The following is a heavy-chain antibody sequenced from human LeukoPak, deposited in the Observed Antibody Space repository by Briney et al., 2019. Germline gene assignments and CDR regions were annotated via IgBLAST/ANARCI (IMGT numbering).Heavy chain of an antibody. V-gene: IGHV3-23*01. Sequence: GGSLRLSCAASGFTFSSYAMSWVRQAPGKGLEWVSAISGRGGSTYYADSVKGRFTISRDNSKNTLYLQMNSLRAEDTAVYYCAKDRSPYSSSWYPFDYWGQGTLVTVSS. CDR2: ISGRGGST. D-gene: IGHD6-13*01. CDR3: AKDRSPYSSSWYPFDY. J-gene: IGHJ4*02. CDR1: GFTFSSYA.